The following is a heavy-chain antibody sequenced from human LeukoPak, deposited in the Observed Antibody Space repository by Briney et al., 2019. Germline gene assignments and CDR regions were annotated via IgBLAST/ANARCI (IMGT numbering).Heavy chain of an antibody. J-gene: IGHJ4*02. Sequence: SETLSLTCTVSGGSISSYYWSWIRQPAGKGLEWIGRIYTSGSTNYNPSLKSRVTMSVDTSKNQFSLKLNSVTAADTAVYYCVKNGDYFLAHWGQGTLASVSS. CDR3: VKNGDYFLAH. CDR1: GGSISSYY. CDR2: IYTSGST. D-gene: IGHD4-17*01. V-gene: IGHV4-4*07.